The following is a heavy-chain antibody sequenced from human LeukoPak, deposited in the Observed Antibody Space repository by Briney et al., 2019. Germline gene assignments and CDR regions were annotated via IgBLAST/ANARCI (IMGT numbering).Heavy chain of an antibody. CDR3: ARDTWSGYYIDY. J-gene: IGHJ4*02. CDR1: GGSISSSSYY. V-gene: IGHV4-39*07. Sequence: PSETLSLTCTVSGGSISSSSYYWGWIRQPPGKGLEWIGSIYYSGSTYYNPSLKSRVTISVDTPKNQFSLKLSSVTAADTAVYYCARDTWSGYYIDYWGQGTLVTVSS. D-gene: IGHD3-3*01. CDR2: IYYSGST.